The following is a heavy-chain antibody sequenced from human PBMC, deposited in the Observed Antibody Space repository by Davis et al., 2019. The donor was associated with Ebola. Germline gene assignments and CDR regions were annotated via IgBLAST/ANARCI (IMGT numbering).Heavy chain of an antibody. V-gene: IGHV1-46*01. J-gene: IGHJ5*02. D-gene: IGHD2-21*01. CDR1: GYTFTSYY. CDR2: INPSGGST. CDR3: ARVGGEILWFGWFDP. Sequence: ASVKVSCKASGYTFTSYYMHWVRQAPGQGLEWMGIINPSGGSTSYAQKFQGRVTMTRDTSTSTVYMELSSLRSEDTAVYYCARVGGEILWFGWFDPWGQGTLVTVSS.